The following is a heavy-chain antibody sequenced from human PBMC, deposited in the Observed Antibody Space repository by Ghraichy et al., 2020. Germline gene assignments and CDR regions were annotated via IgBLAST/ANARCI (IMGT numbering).Heavy chain of an antibody. Sequence: ESLNISCAVYGGSFSGYYWSWIRQPPGKGLEWIGEINHSGSTNYNPSLKSRVTISVDTSKNQFSLKLSSVTAADTAVYYCARGRLRFLTYYYYYMDVWGKGTTVTVSS. CDR1: GGSFSGYY. CDR3: ARGRLRFLTYYYYYMDV. V-gene: IGHV4-34*01. CDR2: INHSGST. D-gene: IGHD3-3*01. J-gene: IGHJ6*03.